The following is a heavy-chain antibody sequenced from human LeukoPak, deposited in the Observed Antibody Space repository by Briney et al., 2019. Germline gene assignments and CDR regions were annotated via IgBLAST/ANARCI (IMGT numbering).Heavy chain of an antibody. CDR3: ASHYGSLYYFDY. CDR1: GYSISSGYH. Sequence: SETLSLTCAVSGYSISSGYHWGWIRQPPGKGVEWIGSIYHSGTTYYNPSLKSRVTISVDTSKNQFSLKLSSVTAADTAVYYCASHYGSLYYFDYWGQGTLVTVSS. J-gene: IGHJ4*02. CDR2: IYHSGTT. D-gene: IGHD3-3*01. V-gene: IGHV4-38-2*01.